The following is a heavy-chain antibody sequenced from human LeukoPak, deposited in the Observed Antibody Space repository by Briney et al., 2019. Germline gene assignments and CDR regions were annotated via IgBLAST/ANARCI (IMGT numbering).Heavy chain of an antibody. V-gene: IGHV4-59*12. Sequence: PSETLSLTCTVSGGSINSYYWSWIRQPPGKGLEWIGYIHYSGSTNYNPSLKSRVTISVDTSKNQFSLKLSSVTAADTAVYYCAGTLSGSSWYGWGQGTLVTVSS. CDR2: IHYSGST. J-gene: IGHJ4*02. CDR1: GGSINSYY. D-gene: IGHD6-13*01. CDR3: AGTLSGSSWYG.